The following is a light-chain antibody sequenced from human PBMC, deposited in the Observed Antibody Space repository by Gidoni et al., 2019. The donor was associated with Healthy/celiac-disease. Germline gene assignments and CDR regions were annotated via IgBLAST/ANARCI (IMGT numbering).Light chain of an antibody. CDR1: QSISSW. Sequence: IQMPQSPSTLSASLGDRVTITCRASQSISSWLAWYQQKPGKAPKLLIYDASSLESGVPSRFSGSGSGTEFTLTISSLQPDDFATYYCQQYNSYPWTFGQGTKVEIK. J-gene: IGKJ1*01. CDR3: QQYNSYPWT. CDR2: DAS. V-gene: IGKV1-5*01.